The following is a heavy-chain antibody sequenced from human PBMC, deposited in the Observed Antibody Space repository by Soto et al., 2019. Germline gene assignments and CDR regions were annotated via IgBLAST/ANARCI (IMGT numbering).Heavy chain of an antibody. CDR3: VLLRYFDWLLPETGYYYYGMDV. CDR1: GYTFTSYA. V-gene: IGHV1-3*01. Sequence: ASVKVSCKASGYTFTSYAMHWVRQAPGQRLEWMGWINAGNGNTKYSQKFQGRVTITRDTSASTAYMELSSLRSEDTAVYYCVLLRYFDWLLPETGYYYYGMDVWGQGTKVTVSS. J-gene: IGHJ6*02. D-gene: IGHD3-9*01. CDR2: INAGNGNT.